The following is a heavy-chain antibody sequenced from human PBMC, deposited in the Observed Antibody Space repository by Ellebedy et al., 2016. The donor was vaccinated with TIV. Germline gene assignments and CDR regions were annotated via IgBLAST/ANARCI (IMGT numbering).Heavy chain of an antibody. J-gene: IGHJ4*02. D-gene: IGHD6-19*01. CDR1: GGSISSYY. CDR3: ARSRGSSGWFYFDY. V-gene: IGHV4-59*01. Sequence: SETLSLTXTVSGGSISSYYWSWIRQPPGKGLEWIGYIYYSGSTNYNPSLKSRVTISVDTSKNQFSLKLSSVTAADTAVYYCARSRGSSGWFYFDYWGQGTLVTVSS. CDR2: IYYSGST.